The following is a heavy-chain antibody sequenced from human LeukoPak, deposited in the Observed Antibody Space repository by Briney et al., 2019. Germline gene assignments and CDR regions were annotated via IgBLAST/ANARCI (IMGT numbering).Heavy chain of an antibody. J-gene: IGHJ4*02. CDR2: ISYDGSNK. D-gene: IGHD3-9*01. V-gene: IGHV3-30*18. Sequence: GGSLRLSCAASGFTFSSYGMHWVRQAPGKGLEWVAVISYDGSNKYYADSVKGRFTISRDNSKNTLYLQTNSLRAEDTAVYYCAKEFSLRYFDWLFALWGQGTLVTVSS. CDR3: AKEFSLRYFDWLFAL. CDR1: GFTFSSYG.